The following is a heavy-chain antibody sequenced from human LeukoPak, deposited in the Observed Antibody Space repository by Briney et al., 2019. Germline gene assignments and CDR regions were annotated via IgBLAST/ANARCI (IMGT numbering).Heavy chain of an antibody. V-gene: IGHV4-4*02. Sequence: SGTLSLTCAVSGGSISSSNWWSWVRQPPGKGLEWIGEIYHSGSTNYNPSLKSRVTISVDTSKNQFSLNLTSVTAADTAVYYCARFTPQGYGWGGYNRFDPWGQGTLVIVSS. CDR2: IYHSGST. CDR3: ARFTPQGYGWGGYNRFDP. D-gene: IGHD3-16*01. J-gene: IGHJ5*02. CDR1: GGSISSSNW.